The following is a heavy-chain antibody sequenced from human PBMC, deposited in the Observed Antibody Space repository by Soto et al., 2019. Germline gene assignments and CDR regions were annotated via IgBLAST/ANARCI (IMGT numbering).Heavy chain of an antibody. Sequence: QEHLVESGGGVVQAGTSLRLSCAASGFRFNNYGMHWVRQAPGKGLEWVAFVSSDGNNKYYADSVKGRFTISRDNSKSTMFLQVDSLRVDDTAICYCAKDRVIQLLPIWPDPWGQGTLVTVSS. CDR1: GFRFNNYG. D-gene: IGHD2-2*01. CDR2: VSSDGNNK. J-gene: IGHJ5*02. V-gene: IGHV3-30*18. CDR3: AKDRVIQLLPIWPDP.